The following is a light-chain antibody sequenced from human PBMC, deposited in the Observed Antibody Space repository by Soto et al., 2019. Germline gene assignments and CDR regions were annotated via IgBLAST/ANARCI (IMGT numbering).Light chain of an antibody. CDR2: STN. CDR3: VLYMGSGIGV. J-gene: IGLJ3*02. V-gene: IGLV8-61*01. CDR1: SGSVSTNYY. Sequence: QAVVTQEPSFSVSPGGTVTLTCGLNSGSVSTNYYPNWYQQTPGQAPRTLIYSTNTRSSGVPDRFSASILGNKAALTITGAQADDESDYYCVLYMGSGIGVFGGGTKVTVL.